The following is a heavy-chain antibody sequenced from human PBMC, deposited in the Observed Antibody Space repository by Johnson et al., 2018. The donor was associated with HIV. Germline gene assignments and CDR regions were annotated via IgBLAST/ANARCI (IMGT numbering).Heavy chain of an antibody. Sequence: VQLVESGGGLVQPGGSLRLSCAASGCTFSNYWMTWVRQAPGKGLEWVANINQDGGEKIYVDSVKGRFTISRDNAENSLDLQMNSLRVEDTAVYYCAKATTGSDAFDIWGQGTMVTVSS. CDR2: INQDGGEK. CDR3: AKATTGSDAFDI. D-gene: IGHD1-1*01. CDR1: GCTFSNYW. V-gene: IGHV3-7*01. J-gene: IGHJ3*02.